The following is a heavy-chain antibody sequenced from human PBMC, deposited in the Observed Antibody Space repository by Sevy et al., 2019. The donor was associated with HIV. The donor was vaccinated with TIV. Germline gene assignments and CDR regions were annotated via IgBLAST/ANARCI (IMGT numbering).Heavy chain of an antibody. D-gene: IGHD3-16*01. V-gene: IGHV4-34*01. J-gene: IGHJ4*02. Sequence: SETLSLTCAVRGGSIGGYYWSWIRQAPGKGPEWMAEISHSGATNYSPSLRSRVTKSVDKSNNQLSLRLTSLTAADSGKYFCARGREVATRLGFFDTWGPGTLVTVSS. CDR2: ISHSGAT. CDR1: GGSIGGYY. CDR3: ARGREVATRLGFFDT.